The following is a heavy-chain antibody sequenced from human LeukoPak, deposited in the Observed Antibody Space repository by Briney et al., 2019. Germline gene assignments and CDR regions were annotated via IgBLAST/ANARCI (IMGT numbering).Heavy chain of an antibody. J-gene: IGHJ4*02. CDR1: GFTFSSYA. CDR3: AKWVSGSYADY. Sequence: GGSLRLSCAASGFTFSSYAMGWVRQAPGKGLEWVSAISGSGGSTYYADCVKGRFTISSDNHKNTLYLHMNSLRPGDTAVYYCAKWVSGSYADYWGQGTLVTVSS. V-gene: IGHV3-23*01. D-gene: IGHD3-10*01. CDR2: ISGSGGST.